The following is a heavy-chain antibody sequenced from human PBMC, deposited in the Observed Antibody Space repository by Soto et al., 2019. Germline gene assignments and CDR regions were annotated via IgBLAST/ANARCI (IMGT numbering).Heavy chain of an antibody. CDR3: ARGGPYYYDSSRNWFDP. D-gene: IGHD3-22*01. V-gene: IGHV4-34*01. CDR1: GGSFSGYY. CDR2: INHSGST. Sequence: SETLSLTCAVYGGSFSGYYWSWIRQPPGKGLEWIGEINHSGSTNYNPSLKSRVTISVDTSKNQFSLKLSSVTAADTAVYYCARGGPYYYDSSRNWFDPWGQGTLVTVSS. J-gene: IGHJ5*02.